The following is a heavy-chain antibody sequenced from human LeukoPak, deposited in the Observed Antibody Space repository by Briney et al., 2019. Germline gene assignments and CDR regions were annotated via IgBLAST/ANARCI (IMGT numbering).Heavy chain of an antibody. CDR3: ARVEAVYYYGSMTPYSPY. D-gene: IGHD3-10*01. CDR1: GFTLSSYG. Sequence: PGGSLRLSCAASGFTLSSYGMHWVRQAPGKGLEWVTFIRYDGTNEYYADSVKGRFTISRDNSKNTLYLQTSSLRPEDTALYYCARVEAVYYYGSMTPYSPYWGQGTLVTVSS. V-gene: IGHV3-30*02. J-gene: IGHJ4*02. CDR2: IRYDGTNE.